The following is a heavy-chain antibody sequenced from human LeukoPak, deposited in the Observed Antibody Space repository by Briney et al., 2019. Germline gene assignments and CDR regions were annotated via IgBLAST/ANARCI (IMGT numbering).Heavy chain of an antibody. CDR2: INPNSGGT. CDR1: GYTFTGYY. CDR3: ARAHAAGINWFDP. D-gene: IGHD6-13*01. Sequence: ASVKVSCKASGYTFTGYYMHWVRQARGQGLEWMGWINPNSGGTNYAQKFQGRVTMTRDTSISTAYMELSRLRSDDTAVYYCARAHAAGINWFDPWGQGTLVTVSS. V-gene: IGHV1-2*02. J-gene: IGHJ5*02.